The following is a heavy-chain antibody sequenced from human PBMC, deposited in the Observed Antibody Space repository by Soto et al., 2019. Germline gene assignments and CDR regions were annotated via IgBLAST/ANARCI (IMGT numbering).Heavy chain of an antibody. CDR3: TREFDLGDYRSGFFDS. CDR2: ISTDGSNT. V-gene: IGHV3-74*01. J-gene: IGHJ4*02. D-gene: IGHD4-17*01. Sequence: GGSLRLSRAASGFTFSNYWMHWVRQAPGKGLVWVSCISTDGSNTKYADSVKGRFTISRDNAKKTLYLQMNSLRAEDTAVYYCTREFDLGDYRSGFFDSWGQGTLVTVSS. CDR1: GFTFSNYW.